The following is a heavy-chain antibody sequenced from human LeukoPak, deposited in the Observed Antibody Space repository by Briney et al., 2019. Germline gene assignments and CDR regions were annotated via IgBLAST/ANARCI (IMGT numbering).Heavy chain of an antibody. CDR2: IGSSGSYI. J-gene: IGHJ4*02. Sequence: GGSLRLSCEVSGFTFSSYHMNWVRQAPGKGLEWVSSIGSSGSYIYYADSLTGRFTISRDNAKNSLYLQMNSLRAEDTAMYYCARGYCSSGSCYSPAFAYWGQGTLVTVSS. D-gene: IGHD2-15*01. V-gene: IGHV3-21*01. CDR3: ARGYCSSGSCYSPAFAY. CDR1: GFTFSSYH.